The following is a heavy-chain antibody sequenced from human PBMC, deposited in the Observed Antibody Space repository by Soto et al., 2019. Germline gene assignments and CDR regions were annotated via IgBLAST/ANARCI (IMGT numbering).Heavy chain of an antibody. D-gene: IGHD2-15*01. V-gene: IGHV1-2*04. CDR3: ARGGDLYCSGGSCYSWFDP. CDR1: GYTFTGYY. J-gene: IGHJ5*02. CDR2: INPNSGGT. Sequence: QVQLVQSGAEVKKPGASVKVSCKASGYTFTGYYMHWVRQAPGQGLEWMGWINPNSGGTNYAQKFQGWVTMTRETSISKAYMELSRLRSDDTAVYYCARGGDLYCSGGSCYSWFDPWGQGTLVTGSS.